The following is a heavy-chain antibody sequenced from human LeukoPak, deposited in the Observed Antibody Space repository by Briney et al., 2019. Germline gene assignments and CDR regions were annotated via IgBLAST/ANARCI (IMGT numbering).Heavy chain of an antibody. CDR3: AASDGEQQLAL. J-gene: IGHJ4*02. D-gene: IGHD6-13*01. V-gene: IGHV3-43*01. CDR2: ISWNGVTT. Sequence: GGSLRLSCAASGFSFRGYTMHWVRQVPGRGLEWVSLISWNGVTTYYRDSVKGRFTISRDDSKNSLYLQMNSLRSEDSALYYCAASDGEQQLALWGQGTLVTVSS. CDR1: GFSFRGYT.